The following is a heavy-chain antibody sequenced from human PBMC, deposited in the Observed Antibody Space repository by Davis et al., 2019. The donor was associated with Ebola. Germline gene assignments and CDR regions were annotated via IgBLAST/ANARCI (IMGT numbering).Heavy chain of an antibody. D-gene: IGHD1-26*01. J-gene: IGHJ4*02. CDR2: IVPFYVTP. V-gene: IGHV1-69*13. Sequence: SVKVSCKASGGTFGSQTITRVRQAPGQGLEWMGGIVPFYVTPSYSQKFQGRLTITADEPTSTAYMELNTLTFQDTAVYYCASIGTVGAHFDYWGQGTLVTVSS. CDR1: GGTFGSQT. CDR3: ASIGTVGAHFDY.